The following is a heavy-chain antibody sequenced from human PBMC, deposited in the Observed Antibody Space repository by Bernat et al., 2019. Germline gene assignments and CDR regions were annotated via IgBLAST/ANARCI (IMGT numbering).Heavy chain of an antibody. CDR1: GGSISTGSYY. CDR2: IYYSGST. Sequence: QLQLQESGPGLVKPSETLSLTCTVSGGSISTGSYYWGWIRQPPGKGLEWIGSIYYSGSTYYNPSLKSRVTISVDTSKKQFSLNLNSATAADTAVYYCARLGSSSDAFDIWGQGTMVTVSS. J-gene: IGHJ3*02. CDR3: ARLGSSSDAFDI. D-gene: IGHD6-6*01. V-gene: IGHV4-39*01.